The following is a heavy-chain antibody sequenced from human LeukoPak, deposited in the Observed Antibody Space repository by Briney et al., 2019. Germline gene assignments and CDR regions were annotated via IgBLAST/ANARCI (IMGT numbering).Heavy chain of an antibody. Sequence: GGSLRLSCAASGFTFSSYGMNWVRQAPGKGLEWVSYISSSGSNIYYADSVKGRFTISRDNAKNSLYLQMNSLRDEDTAVYYCARVWGIAAAGGEIEYWGQGTLVTVSS. J-gene: IGHJ4*02. CDR3: ARVWGIAAAGGEIEY. CDR1: GFTFSSYG. CDR2: ISSSGSNI. D-gene: IGHD6-13*01. V-gene: IGHV3-48*02.